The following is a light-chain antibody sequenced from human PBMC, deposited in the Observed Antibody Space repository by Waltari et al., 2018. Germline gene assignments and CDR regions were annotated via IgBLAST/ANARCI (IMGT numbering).Light chain of an antibody. CDR1: ENVKRH. V-gene: IGKV3-11*01. Sequence: EVVLTQSPATLSLSPGERATLSCRARENVKRHLAWYQQKPGQAPRLLLYDTSNRATGVPARFSGSGSGTDFTLTINSLEPEDFAIYYCQQRNDWPPWTFGQGTKVETK. J-gene: IGKJ1*01. CDR2: DTS. CDR3: QQRNDWPPWT.